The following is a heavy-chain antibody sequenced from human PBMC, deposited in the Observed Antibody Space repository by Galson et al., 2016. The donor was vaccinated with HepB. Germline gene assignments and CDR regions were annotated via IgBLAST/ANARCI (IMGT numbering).Heavy chain of an antibody. CDR2: IKQDGSAQ. CDR1: GFTFSSCW. CDR3: AREGLSDYGDYKYYYYALDV. V-gene: IGHV3-7*01. J-gene: IGHJ6*02. D-gene: IGHD4-17*01. Sequence: SLRLSCAASGFTFSSCWMTWVRQAPGQGLERVANIKQDGSAQYSVDSVKGRFTISSDNAKNSLYLQMNSLRAEDTAVYYCAREGLSDYGDYKYYYYALDVWGQGTTVTVSS.